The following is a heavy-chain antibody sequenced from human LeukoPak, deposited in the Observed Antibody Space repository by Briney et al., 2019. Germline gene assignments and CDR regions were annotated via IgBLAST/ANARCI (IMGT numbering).Heavy chain of an antibody. CDR3: ARVNYYDSSGYYSINWFDP. CDR2: IYYSGST. D-gene: IGHD3-22*01. Sequence: SETLSLTCAVSGYSISSGYYWGWIRQPPGKGLEWIGSIYYSGSTYYNPSLKSRVTISVDTSKNQFSLKLSSVTAADTAVYYCARVNYYDSSGYYSINWFDPWGQGTLVTVSS. CDR1: GYSISSGYY. V-gene: IGHV4-38-2*01. J-gene: IGHJ5*02.